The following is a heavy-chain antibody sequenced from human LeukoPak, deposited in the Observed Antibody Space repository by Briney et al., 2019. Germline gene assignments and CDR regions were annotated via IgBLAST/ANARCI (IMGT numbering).Heavy chain of an antibody. CDR3: ARADNYYGSGSYYKETYYYYYMDV. CDR2: ISAYNGNT. V-gene: IGHV1-18*01. J-gene: IGHJ6*03. D-gene: IGHD3-10*01. Sequence: GASVKVSCKASGYTFTSYGISWVRQAPGQGLEWMGWISAYNGNTNYAQKLQGRVTMTTDTSTSTAYMELRSLRSDDTAVYYCARADNYYGSGSYYKETYYYYYMDVWGKGTTVTVSS. CDR1: GYTFTSYG.